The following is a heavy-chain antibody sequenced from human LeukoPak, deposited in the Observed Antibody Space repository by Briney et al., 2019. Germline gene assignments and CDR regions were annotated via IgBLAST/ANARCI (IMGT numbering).Heavy chain of an antibody. D-gene: IGHD4-11*01. Sequence: ASVKVSCKASGYTFTGYYMHWVRQAPGQGLEWMGWINPNSGGTNYAQKFQGRVTMTRDTSISTAYMELSRLRSDDTAVYYCARDDYPSVNWFDPWGQGTLVTVSS. CDR1: GYTFTGYY. J-gene: IGHJ5*02. CDR2: INPNSGGT. V-gene: IGHV1-2*02. CDR3: ARDDYPSVNWFDP.